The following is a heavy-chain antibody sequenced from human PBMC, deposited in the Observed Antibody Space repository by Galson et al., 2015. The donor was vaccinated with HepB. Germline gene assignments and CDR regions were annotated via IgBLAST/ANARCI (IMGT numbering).Heavy chain of an antibody. D-gene: IGHD3-22*01. CDR1: GFTFSDYH. V-gene: IGHV3-11*05. CDR3: AREVRLYDSSGYYPLGFDY. CDR2: ISSSSSYT. Sequence: SLRLSCAASGFTFSDYHMSWIRQAPGKGLEWVSYISSSSSYTNYADSVKGRFTISRDNAKNSLYLQMNSLRAEDTAVYYCAREVRLYDSSGYYPLGFDYWGQGTLVTVSS. J-gene: IGHJ4*02.